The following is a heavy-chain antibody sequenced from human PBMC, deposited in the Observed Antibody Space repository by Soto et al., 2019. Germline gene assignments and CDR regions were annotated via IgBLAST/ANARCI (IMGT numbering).Heavy chain of an antibody. D-gene: IGHD3-9*01. CDR2: INSDGSST. V-gene: IGHV3-74*01. CDR1: GFTFSSYW. J-gene: IGHJ4*02. CDR3: ATADYDILTGHYFDY. Sequence: GGSLRLSCAASGFTFSSYWMHWVRQAPGKGLVWVSLINSDGSSTSYADSVKGRFTISRDNAKNTLYLQMNSLRAEDTAVYYCATADYDILTGHYFDYWGQGTLVTVSS.